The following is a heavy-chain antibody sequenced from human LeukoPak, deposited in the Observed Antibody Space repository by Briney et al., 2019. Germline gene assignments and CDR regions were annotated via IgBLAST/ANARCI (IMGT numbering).Heavy chain of an antibody. CDR2: ILYDGSKK. J-gene: IGHJ3*02. CDR1: GFIFNTYA. V-gene: IGHV3-30*07. CDR3: AKGYCSSSRCDAFDI. Sequence: PGGSLRLSCAASGFIFNTYAIHWVRQAPGKGLEWVAAILYDGSKKYYADSVKGRFTISRDNSKKTLYLQMNSLRAEDTAVYYCAKGYCSSSRCDAFDIWGQGTMVTVSS. D-gene: IGHD2-2*01.